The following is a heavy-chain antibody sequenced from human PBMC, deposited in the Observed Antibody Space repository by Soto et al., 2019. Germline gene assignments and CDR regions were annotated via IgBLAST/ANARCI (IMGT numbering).Heavy chain of an antibody. CDR2: IIPIFGTA. Sequence: GASVKVSCKASVGTFSSYAISWVRQAPGQGLEWMGGIIPIFGTANYAQKFQGRVTITADESTSTAYMELSSLRSEDTAVYYCAPLGIAAAGMPYYFDYWGQGTLVTVSS. J-gene: IGHJ4*02. V-gene: IGHV1-69*13. D-gene: IGHD6-13*01. CDR3: APLGIAAAGMPYYFDY. CDR1: VGTFSSYA.